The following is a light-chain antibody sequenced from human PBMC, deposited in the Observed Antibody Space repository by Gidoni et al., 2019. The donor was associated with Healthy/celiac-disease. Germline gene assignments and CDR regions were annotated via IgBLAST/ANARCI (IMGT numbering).Light chain of an antibody. J-gene: IGKJ1*01. CDR2: DAS. CDR3: QQYNSYSGT. Sequence: DIQMTQSPSTLSASVGDRVTITCRASQSISSWLAWYQQKPWKAPKLLIYDASSLKSGVPSRFSGSGSGTEFTLTISSLQPYDFATYYCQQYNSYSGTFGQGTKVEIK. CDR1: QSISSW. V-gene: IGKV1-5*01.